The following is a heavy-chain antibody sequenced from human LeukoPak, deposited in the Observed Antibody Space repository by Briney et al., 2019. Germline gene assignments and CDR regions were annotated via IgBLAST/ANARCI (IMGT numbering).Heavy chain of an antibody. CDR2: ISGSGGST. J-gene: IGHJ4*02. Sequence: PGGSLRLSCAASGFTFSSYAMSWVRQAPGKGLEWVSAISGSGGSTYYADSVKGRFTISRDNSKNTLYLQMNSLRAEDTAVYYCAKDDYCGGDCYSGSWYWGLGTLVTVSS. V-gene: IGHV3-23*01. D-gene: IGHD2-21*01. CDR1: GFTFSSYA. CDR3: AKDDYCGGDCYSGSWY.